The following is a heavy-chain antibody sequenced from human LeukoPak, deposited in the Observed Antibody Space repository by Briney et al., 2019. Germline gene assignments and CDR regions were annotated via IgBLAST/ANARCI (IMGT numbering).Heavy chain of an antibody. CDR2: IYYSGST. CDR3: ARHGHYDFWSGYQPDYYYYYMDV. Sequence: SETLSLTCTVSGGSISSYYWSWIRQPPGKGLEWIGYIYYSGSTNYNPTLKSRVTISVDTSKNQFSLKLSSVTAADTAVYYCARHGHYDFWSGYQPDYYYYYMDVWGKGTTVTVSS. D-gene: IGHD3-3*01. V-gene: IGHV4-59*08. CDR1: GGSISSYY. J-gene: IGHJ6*03.